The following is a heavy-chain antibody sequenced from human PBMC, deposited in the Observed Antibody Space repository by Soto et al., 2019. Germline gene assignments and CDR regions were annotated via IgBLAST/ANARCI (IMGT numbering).Heavy chain of an antibody. J-gene: IGHJ5*02. D-gene: IGHD2-2*01. CDR2: ISGSGGST. CDR3: AKCPGANRYNWFDP. CDR1: GFIFSTYA. V-gene: IGHV3-23*01. Sequence: EVHLLESGGGLVQPGGSLRLSCAASGFIFSTYAMTWVRQAPGKGLEWVSLISGSGGSTYYADSVKGRFTISRDNSKNTLYLQMTSLRTEDPALYYCAKCPGANRYNWFDPWGQGTLVTVSS.